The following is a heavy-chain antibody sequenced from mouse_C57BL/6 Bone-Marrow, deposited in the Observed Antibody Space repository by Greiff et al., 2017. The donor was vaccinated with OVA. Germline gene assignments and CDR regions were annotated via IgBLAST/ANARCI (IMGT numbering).Heavy chain of an antibody. CDR2: ISDGGSYT. V-gene: IGHV5-4*03. CDR1: GFTFSSYA. J-gene: IGHJ2*01. CDR3: ARGQFITTVVGFDY. Sequence: DVKLVESGGGLVKPGGSLKLSCAASGFTFSSYAMSWVRQTPEKRLEWVATISDGGSYTYYPDNVKGRCTISRDNAKNNLYLQMSHLKSEDTAMYYCARGQFITTVVGFDYWGQGTTLTVSS. D-gene: IGHD1-1*01.